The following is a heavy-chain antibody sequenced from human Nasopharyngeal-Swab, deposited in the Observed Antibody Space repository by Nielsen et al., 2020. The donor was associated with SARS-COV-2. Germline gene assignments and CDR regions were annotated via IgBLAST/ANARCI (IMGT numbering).Heavy chain of an antibody. J-gene: IGHJ4*02. Sequence: SETLSLTCAVYGGSFSSYYWNWFRQPPGKGLEWIGEISHSESTNYNPSLKSRVTISVDTSKNQFSLKLSSVTAADTAVYYCARTRDLYYYDRWGQGTLVTVSS. D-gene: IGHD3-22*01. CDR2: ISHSEST. V-gene: IGHV4-34*01. CDR1: GGSFSSYY. CDR3: ARTRDLYYYDR.